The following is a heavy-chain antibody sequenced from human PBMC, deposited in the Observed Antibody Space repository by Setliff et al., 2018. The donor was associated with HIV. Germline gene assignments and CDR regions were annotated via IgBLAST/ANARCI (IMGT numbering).Heavy chain of an antibody. Sequence: SETLSLTCTVSGDSINSGSYYWSWIRQPAGEGLEWIGHIFTSWSTNYNPSLKSRVTISVDKSQNQFSLKLSSVTAADTAVYYCASSGGDSGCSRGFDYWGQGTLVTVSS. CDR3: ASSGGDSGCSRGFDY. CDR1: GDSINSGSYY. V-gene: IGHV4-61*09. D-gene: IGHD3-10*01. J-gene: IGHJ4*02. CDR2: IFTSWST.